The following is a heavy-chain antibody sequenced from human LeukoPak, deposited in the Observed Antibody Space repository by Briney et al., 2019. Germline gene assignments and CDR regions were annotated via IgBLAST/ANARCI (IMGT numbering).Heavy chain of an antibody. J-gene: IGHJ3*02. CDR2: ISSSSSYI. D-gene: IGHD3-10*01. Sequence: KSGGSLRLSCAASGFTFSSYSMNWVRQAPGKGLEWVSSISSSSSYIYYADSVKGRFTISRDNAKNSLYLQMNSLRAEDTAVYYCARSRYGSGSYGAFDIWGQGTMVTVSS. V-gene: IGHV3-21*01. CDR3: ARSRYGSGSYGAFDI. CDR1: GFTFSSYS.